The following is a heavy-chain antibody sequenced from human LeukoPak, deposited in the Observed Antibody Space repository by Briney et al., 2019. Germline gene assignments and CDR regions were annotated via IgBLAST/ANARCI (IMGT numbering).Heavy chain of an antibody. V-gene: IGHV3-48*03. CDR2: ISSSGSTI. CDR1: GFTFSSYE. CDR3: AREHNTAMVTFDY. D-gene: IGHD5-18*01. J-gene: IGHJ4*02. Sequence: GGSLILSCAASGFTFSSYEMNWVRQAPGKGLEWVSYISSSGSTIYYADSVKGRFTISRDNAKNSLYLQMNSLRAEDTAVYYCAREHNTAMVTFDYWGQGTLVTVSS.